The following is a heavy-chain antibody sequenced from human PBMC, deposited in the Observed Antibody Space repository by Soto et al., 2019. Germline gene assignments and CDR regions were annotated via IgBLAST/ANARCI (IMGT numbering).Heavy chain of an antibody. Sequence: QVQLVESGGGVVQPGRSLRLSCAASGFTFSSYGMHWVRQAPGKGLEWVAVISYDGSNKYYADSVKGRFTISRDNSKNTLYLQMNSLRAEVTAVYYCAKSPGDFYYGMDVWGQGTTVTVSS. D-gene: IGHD7-27*01. CDR2: ISYDGSNK. V-gene: IGHV3-30*18. CDR1: GFTFSSYG. CDR3: AKSPGDFYYGMDV. J-gene: IGHJ6*02.